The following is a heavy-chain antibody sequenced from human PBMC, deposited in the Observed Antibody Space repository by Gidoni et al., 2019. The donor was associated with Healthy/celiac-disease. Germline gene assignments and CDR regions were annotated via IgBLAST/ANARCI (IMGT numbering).Heavy chain of an antibody. V-gene: IGHV3-7*01. CDR2: IKQDGSEK. Sequence: EVQLVESGGGLVQPGGSLRLSCAASGFTFISYWMSWVRQAPGKGLEWVANIKQDGSEKYYVDSVKGRFTISRDNAKNSLYLQMNSLRAEDTAVYYCARVRTNQYYYYYMDVWGKGTTVTVSS. D-gene: IGHD1-7*01. J-gene: IGHJ6*03. CDR1: GFTFISYW. CDR3: ARVRTNQYYYYYMDV.